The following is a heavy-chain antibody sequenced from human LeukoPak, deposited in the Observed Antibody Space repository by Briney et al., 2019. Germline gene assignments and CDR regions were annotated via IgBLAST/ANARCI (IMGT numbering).Heavy chain of an antibody. V-gene: IGHV1-69*13. J-gene: IGHJ6*03. Sequence: SVKASCKPSGGTFSSYAISWVRQAPGQGLEWMGGIIPIFGTANYAQKFQGRVTITADESTSTAYMELSSLRSEDTAVYYCARAGIVGAILPLNYYYYMDVWGKGTTVTVSS. CDR1: GGTFSSYA. D-gene: IGHD1-26*01. CDR2: IIPIFGTA. CDR3: ARAGIVGAILPLNYYYYMDV.